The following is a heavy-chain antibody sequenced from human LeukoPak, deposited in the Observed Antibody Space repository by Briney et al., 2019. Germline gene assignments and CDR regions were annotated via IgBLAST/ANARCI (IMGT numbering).Heavy chain of an antibody. V-gene: IGHV3-21*01. D-gene: IGHD4-17*01. J-gene: IGHJ6*03. CDR1: GFTFSSYS. CDR2: ISSSSSYI. CDR3: ARDDYGDYNYYYYYMDV. Sequence: SGGSLRLSCAASGFTFSSYSMNWVRQAPGKGLEWVSSISSSSSYIYYADSMKGRFTISRDNAKNSLYLQMNSLRAEDTAVYYCARDDYGDYNYYYYYMDVWGKGTTVTVSS.